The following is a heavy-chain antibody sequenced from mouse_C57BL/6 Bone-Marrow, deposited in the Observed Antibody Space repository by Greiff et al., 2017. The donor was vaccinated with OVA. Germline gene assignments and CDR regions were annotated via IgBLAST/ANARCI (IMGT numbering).Heavy chain of an antibody. Sequence: VQLVESGAELVRPGASVTLSCKASGYTFTDYEMHWVKQTPVHGLEWIGAIDPETGGTAYNQKFKGKAILTADKSSSTAYMELRSLTSEDSAVYYCTRAPYYYGSSYAWFAYWGQGTLVTVSA. CDR2: IDPETGGT. V-gene: IGHV1-15*01. CDR1: GYTFTDYE. J-gene: IGHJ3*01. D-gene: IGHD1-1*01. CDR3: TRAPYYYGSSYAWFAY.